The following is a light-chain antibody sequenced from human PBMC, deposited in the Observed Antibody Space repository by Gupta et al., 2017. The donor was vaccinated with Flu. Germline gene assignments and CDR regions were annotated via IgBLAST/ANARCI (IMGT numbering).Light chain of an antibody. J-gene: IGKJ1*01. CDR1: LGRVNSDGNTY. CDR2: QVA. Sequence: PVTLGQPASIAGMASLGRVNSDGNTYLHWLQHRPGQTPRRIIYQVADREAGVPERFSGSGSGTDFTLRISMGEAEDVGVYYCRQGANWPWALGKGTTVEIK. CDR3: RQGANWPWA. V-gene: IGKV2-30*01.